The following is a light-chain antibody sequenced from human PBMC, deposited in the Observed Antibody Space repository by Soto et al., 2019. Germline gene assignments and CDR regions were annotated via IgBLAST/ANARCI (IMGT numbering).Light chain of an antibody. CDR2: DVS. CDR3: TSYRRGPLYV. CDR1: SADVSSSNF. Sequence: QSVLTQPASVSGSPGQSITISCTGISADVSSSNFVSWYQHRPGKAPRLILHDVSHRPSGVSNRFSGSKAGDTASLTISGLQLEDEADYYCTSYRRGPLYVFGTGTKVTVL. V-gene: IGLV2-14*03. J-gene: IGLJ1*01.